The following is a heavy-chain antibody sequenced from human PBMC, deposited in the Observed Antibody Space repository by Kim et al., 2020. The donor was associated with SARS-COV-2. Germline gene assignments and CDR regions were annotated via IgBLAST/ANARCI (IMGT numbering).Heavy chain of an antibody. CDR1: GGSISSYY. CDR3: ARDERYCSSTSCYAWFDA. D-gene: IGHD2-2*01. Sequence: SETLSLTCTVSGGSISSYYWSWIRQPPGKGLEWIGYIYYSGSTNYNPSLKSRVTISVDTSKNQFSLKLSSVTAADTAVYYCARDERYCSSTSCYAWFDA. CDR2: IYYSGST. J-gene: IGHJ5*01. V-gene: IGHV4-59*01.